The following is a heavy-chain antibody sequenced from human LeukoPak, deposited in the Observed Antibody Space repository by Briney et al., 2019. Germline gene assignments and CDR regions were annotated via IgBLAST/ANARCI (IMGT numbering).Heavy chain of an antibody. V-gene: IGHV3-30*18. Sequence: PGRSLRLSCAASGFTFSSYGMHWVRQAPGKGLEWVAVISYDGSNKYYADSVKGRFTISRDNSKNTLYLQMNSLRAEDTAVYYCAKGRYCSSTSCGYYGMDVWGKGTTVTVSS. CDR2: ISYDGSNK. CDR3: AKGRYCSSTSCGYYGMDV. J-gene: IGHJ6*04. D-gene: IGHD2-2*01. CDR1: GFTFSSYG.